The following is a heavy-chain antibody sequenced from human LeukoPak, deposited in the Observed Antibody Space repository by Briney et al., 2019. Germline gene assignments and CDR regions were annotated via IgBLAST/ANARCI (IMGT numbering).Heavy chain of an antibody. D-gene: IGHD3-22*01. CDR3: AKEVYYYDSSGRYYYYMDV. Sequence: GGSLRLSCAASGFTFSSYGMHWVRQAPGKGLEWVAFIRYDGSNKYYADSVKGRFTISRDNSKNTLYLQMNSLRAEDTAVYYCAKEVYYYDSSGRYYYYMDVWGKGTAVTVSS. J-gene: IGHJ6*03. CDR2: IRYDGSNK. CDR1: GFTFSSYG. V-gene: IGHV3-30*02.